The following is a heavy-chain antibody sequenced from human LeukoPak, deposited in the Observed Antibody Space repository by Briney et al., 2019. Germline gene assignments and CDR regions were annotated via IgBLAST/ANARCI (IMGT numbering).Heavy chain of an antibody. D-gene: IGHD1-26*01. CDR1: GGSISSGGYY. CDR2: IYHSGST. CDR3: ARTVKWEPHHFDY. V-gene: IGHV4-30-2*01. Sequence: PSQTLSLTCTVSGGSISSGGYYWSWIRQPPGKGLEWIGYIYHSGSTYYNPSLKSRVTISVDRSKNQFSLKLSSVTAADTAVYYCARTVKWEPHHFDYWGQGTLVTVSS. J-gene: IGHJ4*02.